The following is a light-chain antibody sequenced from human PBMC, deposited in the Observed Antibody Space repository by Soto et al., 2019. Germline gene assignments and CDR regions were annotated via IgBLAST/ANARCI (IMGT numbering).Light chain of an antibody. CDR3: SSYTSSRTPYV. CDR2: DVS. Sequence: QSVLTQPASVSGSPGQSITISCTGASSDVGNYIYVSWYQQHPGKAPKLIIYDVSNRPSGVSNRFSGSKSGNTASLTISGLQAEDEADYYCSSYTSSRTPYVFGTGTKVTVL. CDR1: SSDVGNYIY. J-gene: IGLJ1*01. V-gene: IGLV2-14*01.